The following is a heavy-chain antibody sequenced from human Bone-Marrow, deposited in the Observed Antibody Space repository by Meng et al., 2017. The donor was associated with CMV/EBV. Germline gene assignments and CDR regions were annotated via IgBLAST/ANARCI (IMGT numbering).Heavy chain of an antibody. V-gene: IGHV4-39*07. CDR2: IYYSGST. D-gene: IGHD2-2*01. J-gene: IGHJ6*02. CDR1: YY. CDR3: ARESLDIVVVPSEVYYYYYGMDV. Sequence: YYWGWIRQPPGKGLEWIGSIYYSGSTYYNPSLKSRVTISVDTSKNQFSLKLSSVTAADTAVYYCARESLDIVVVPSEVYYYYYGMDVWGQGTTVTVSS.